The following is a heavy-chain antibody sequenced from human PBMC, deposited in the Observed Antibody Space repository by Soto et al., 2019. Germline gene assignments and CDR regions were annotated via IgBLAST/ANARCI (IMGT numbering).Heavy chain of an antibody. CDR3: ARGGGGEIVDY. Sequence: PSETLSLTCSVSGGSISSGYYYWSWIRQPPGKGLEWIGNIYTSGSTNYNPSLKSRVTMSVDTSKNQFSLKLSSVTAADTAVYYCARGGGGEIVDYWGQGTLVTVSS. D-gene: IGHD2-21*01. J-gene: IGHJ4*02. V-gene: IGHV4-61*09. CDR2: IYTSGST. CDR1: GGSISSGYYY.